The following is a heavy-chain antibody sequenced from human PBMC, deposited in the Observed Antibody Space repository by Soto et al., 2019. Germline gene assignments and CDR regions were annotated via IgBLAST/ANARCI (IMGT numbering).Heavy chain of an antibody. CDR3: ARYSSAWGL. CDR2: IKYDGSET. J-gene: IGHJ4*02. D-gene: IGHD6-19*01. Sequence: GGSLRLSCAASGFTFSTYLMSWVRQAPGEGLEWVANIKYDGSETYYVDSVKGRFTISRDNAKNSLYLQMNSLRGEDTAVYYCARYSSAWGLWGQGTLVTVSS. CDR1: GFTFSTYL. V-gene: IGHV3-7*01.